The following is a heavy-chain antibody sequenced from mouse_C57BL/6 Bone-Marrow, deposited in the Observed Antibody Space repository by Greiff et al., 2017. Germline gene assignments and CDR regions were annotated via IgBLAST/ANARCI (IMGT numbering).Heavy chain of an antibody. CDR3: TSVYYDYDPFAY. D-gene: IGHD2-4*01. CDR1: GFTFSSYA. J-gene: IGHJ3*01. Sequence: EVKLVESGEGLVKPGGSLKLSCAASGFTFSSYAMSWVRQTPEKRLEWVAYISSGGDYIYYADTVKGRFTISRHNARNTLYLQMSSLKSEDTAMYYCTSVYYDYDPFAYWGQGTLVTVSA. CDR2: ISSGGDYI. V-gene: IGHV5-9-1*02.